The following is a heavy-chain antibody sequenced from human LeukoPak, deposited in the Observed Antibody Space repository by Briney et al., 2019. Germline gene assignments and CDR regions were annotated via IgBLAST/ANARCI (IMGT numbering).Heavy chain of an antibody. CDR1: GYTFTSYD. Sequence: ASVKVSCKASGYTFTSYDINWVRQATGQGLEWMGWMNPNIGNTGYAQKFQGRVTMTRNTSISTAYMELSSLRSDDTAVYYCARERDYCSSTSCPYYGMDVWGQGTTVTVSS. CDR3: ARERDYCSSTSCPYYGMDV. J-gene: IGHJ6*02. CDR2: MNPNIGNT. D-gene: IGHD2-2*01. V-gene: IGHV1-8*01.